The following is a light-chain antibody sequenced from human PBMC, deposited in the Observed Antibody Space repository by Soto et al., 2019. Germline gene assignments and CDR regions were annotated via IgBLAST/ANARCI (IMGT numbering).Light chain of an antibody. CDR2: LGS. Sequence: IVMTQSPLSLPVTPGEPSSISGXASQXLLHSNGYNYLDWYLQKPGQSPQLLIYLGSNRATGIPDRFSGSGSGTDFTLTITRLEPEDCAVYYCQQYSSSPGTFGQGTRLEI. J-gene: IGKJ5*01. CDR3: QQYSSSPGT. CDR1: QXLLHSNGYNY. V-gene: IGKV2-28*01.